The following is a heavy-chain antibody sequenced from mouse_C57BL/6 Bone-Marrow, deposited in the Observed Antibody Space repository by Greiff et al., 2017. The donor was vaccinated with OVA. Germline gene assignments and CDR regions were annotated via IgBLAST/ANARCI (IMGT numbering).Heavy chain of an antibody. CDR1: GFTFSSYA. J-gene: IGHJ1*03. CDR2: ISSGGDYI. D-gene: IGHD1-1*01. CDR3: TRVYYGSSYGYFDV. Sequence: EVHLVESGEGLVKPGGSLKLSCAASGFTFSSYAMSWVRQTPEKRLEWVAYISSGGDYIYYADTVKGRFTISRDNARNTLYLQMSSLKSADTAMYDCTRVYYGSSYGYFDVWGTGTTVTVSS. V-gene: IGHV5-9-1*02.